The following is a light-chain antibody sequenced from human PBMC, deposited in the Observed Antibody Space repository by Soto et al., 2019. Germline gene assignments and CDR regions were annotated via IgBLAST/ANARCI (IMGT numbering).Light chain of an antibody. Sequence: TQSPATLSFSPGERATLSCRASQSVSSYLAWYQQKPGKAPKLLIYDASNLETGVPSRFSGSGSGTDFTFTISSLQPEDIATYYCQQYDNLPLTFGGGTKVDIK. J-gene: IGKJ4*01. CDR3: QQYDNLPLT. CDR2: DAS. CDR1: QSVSSY. V-gene: IGKV1-33*01.